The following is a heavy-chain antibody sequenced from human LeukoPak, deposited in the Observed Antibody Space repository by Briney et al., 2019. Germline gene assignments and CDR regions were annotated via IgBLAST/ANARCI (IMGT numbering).Heavy chain of an antibody. CDR2: INWNGGST. J-gene: IGHJ3*01. CDR1: GITFDDYG. CDR3: ARGSGSDDAFDL. Sequence: GGSLRLSCAASGITFDDYGMSWVRQAPGKGLEWVSGINWNGGSTGYADSVKGRFTISRDNVKNSLYLQMNSLRAEDTALYYCARGSGSDDAFDLWGQGTMVTVSS. D-gene: IGHD1-26*01. V-gene: IGHV3-20*04.